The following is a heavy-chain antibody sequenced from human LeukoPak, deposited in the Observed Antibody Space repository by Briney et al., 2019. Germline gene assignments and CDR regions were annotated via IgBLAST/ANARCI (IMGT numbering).Heavy chain of an antibody. CDR2: IYYSGST. V-gene: IGHV4-59*01. D-gene: IGHD3-22*01. Sequence: SGTLSLTCTVSGGSISSYYWSWIRQPPGKGLEWIGYIYYSGSTDYNPSLKSRVTISVETSKNQFSLKLSSVTAADTAVYYCARVTGYMIEDYFDYWGQGTLVTVSS. J-gene: IGHJ4*02. CDR1: GGSISSYY. CDR3: ARVTGYMIEDYFDY.